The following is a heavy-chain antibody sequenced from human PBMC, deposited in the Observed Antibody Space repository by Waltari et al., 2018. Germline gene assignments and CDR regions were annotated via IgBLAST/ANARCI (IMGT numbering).Heavy chain of an antibody. V-gene: IGHV3-53*01. CDR3: ARGWIGTTSLGHDGMDV. CDR1: GLPVRTNY. D-gene: IGHD4-17*01. J-gene: IGHJ6*02. Sequence: EVQLVESGGGLIQPGGSLRLSCAVSGLPVRTNYMSWVRQAPGKGLEWVSVIYTGGYTYYADSVKGRFSISRDNSKNTLYLQMNSLRVEDTAIYYCARGWIGTTSLGHDGMDVWGQGTTVTVSS. CDR2: IYTGGYT.